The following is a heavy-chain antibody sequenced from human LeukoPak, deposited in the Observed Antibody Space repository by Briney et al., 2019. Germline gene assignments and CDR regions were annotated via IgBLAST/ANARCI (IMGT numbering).Heavy chain of an antibody. CDR1: GFTFSSYG. Sequence: GGSLRLSCAASGFTFSSYGMSWVRQGPGKGLEWVSAISGSGGSTDYADSVKGRFTISRDNSKNTLYLQMNSLRAEDTAVYYCAKVRSSSWDGIDYWGQGTLVTVSS. CDR3: AKVRSSSWDGIDY. J-gene: IGHJ4*02. D-gene: IGHD6-13*01. V-gene: IGHV3-23*01. CDR2: ISGSGGST.